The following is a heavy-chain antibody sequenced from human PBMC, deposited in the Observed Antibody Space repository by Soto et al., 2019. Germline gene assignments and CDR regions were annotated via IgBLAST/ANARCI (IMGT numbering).Heavy chain of an antibody. J-gene: IGHJ5*02. CDR1: GGSISSYY. D-gene: IGHD2-8*01. CDR2: IYYSGST. Sequence: PSETLSLICTVSGGSISSYYWSWIRQPPGKGLEWIGYIYYSGSTNYNPSLKSRVTISVDTSKNQFSLKLSSVTAADTAVYYCARGLSVNWFDPWGQGTLVTVSS. CDR3: ARGLSVNWFDP. V-gene: IGHV4-59*01.